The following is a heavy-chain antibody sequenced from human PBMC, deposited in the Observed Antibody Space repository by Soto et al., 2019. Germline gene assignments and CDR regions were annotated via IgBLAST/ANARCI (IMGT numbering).Heavy chain of an antibody. CDR3: VRDVYGWGSFGT. J-gene: IGHJ5*02. CDR2: IKHDASDE. CDR1: GFTFSADW. V-gene: IGHV3-7*01. D-gene: IGHD3-10*01. Sequence: EVQLVESGGGLVQPGESLRLSCEASGFTFSADWINWVRQAPGKGLEWVANIKHDASDEYYVDSVKGRFTISRDNGKSSLYLQMSGLRDEDTAVYYCVRDVYGWGSFGTWGQGTLVTVSS.